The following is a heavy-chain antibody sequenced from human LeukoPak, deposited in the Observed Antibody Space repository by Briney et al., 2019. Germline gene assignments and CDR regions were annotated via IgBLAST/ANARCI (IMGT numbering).Heavy chain of an antibody. J-gene: IGHJ4*02. CDR3: ARLVDYYDSSGYYLRN. V-gene: IGHV5-51*01. CDR1: GYSFTSYW. D-gene: IGHD3-22*01. Sequence: GESLKISCKGSGYSFTSYWIGWVRQMPGKGLEWMGIIYPGDSDTRYSPSFQGQVTISADKSISTAYLKWSSLKASDTAMYYCARLVDYYDSSGYYLRNWGQGTLVTVSS. CDR2: IYPGDSDT.